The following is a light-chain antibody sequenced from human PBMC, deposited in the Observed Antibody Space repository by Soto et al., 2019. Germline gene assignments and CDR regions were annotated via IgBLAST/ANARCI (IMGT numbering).Light chain of an antibody. CDR1: SSDVGAYNY. CDR3: SSFASSNTWV. V-gene: IGLV2-8*01. CDR2: EVT. J-gene: IGLJ3*02. Sequence: QSALTQPPSASGSPGQSVTISCTRTSSDVGAYNYVSWYQQHAGKAPKLVIYEVTKRPSGVPDRFSGSKSANTASLTVSGRQAEDEADYYCSSFASSNTWVFGGGTKLTVL.